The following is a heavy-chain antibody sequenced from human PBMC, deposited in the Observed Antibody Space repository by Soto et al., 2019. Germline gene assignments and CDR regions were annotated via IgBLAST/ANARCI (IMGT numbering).Heavy chain of an antibody. J-gene: IGHJ6*02. CDR1: GFTFSSYS. CDR2: ISSSSSYI. CDR3: ARDLAGGDSSGYYYYYGMDV. V-gene: IGHV3-21*01. Sequence: GGSLRLSCAASGFTFSSYSMNWVRQAPGKGLEWVSSISSSSSYIYYADSVKGRFTISRDNAKNSLYLQMNSLRAEDTAVYYCARDLAGGDSSGYYYYYGMDVWGQGTTVTVSS. D-gene: IGHD3-22*01.